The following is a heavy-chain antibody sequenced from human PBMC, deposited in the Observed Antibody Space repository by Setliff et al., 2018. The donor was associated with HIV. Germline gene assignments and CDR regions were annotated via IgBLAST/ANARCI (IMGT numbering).Heavy chain of an antibody. CDR3: ARAQFYYASGSFYPSDYHYYMDV. Sequence: ASVKVSCKASGYTFTTYAMHWARQAPGQRLEWMGWIKAGNGNTKYSQEFQGRVTITRDTSASTAYMELSSLRSEDTAVYYCARAQFYYASGSFYPSDYHYYMDVWGKGTTVTVSS. D-gene: IGHD3-10*01. J-gene: IGHJ6*03. CDR1: GYTFTTYA. V-gene: IGHV1-3*03. CDR2: IKAGNGNT.